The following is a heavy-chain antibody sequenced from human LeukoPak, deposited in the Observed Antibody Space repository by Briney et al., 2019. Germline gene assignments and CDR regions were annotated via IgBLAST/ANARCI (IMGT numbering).Heavy chain of an antibody. CDR1: GFTFSSYS. Sequence: GGSLRLSCAASGFTFSSYSMNWVRQAPGKGLEWVSSISSSSSYISYADSVKGRFTISRDNAKNSLYLQMNSLRAEDTAVYYCASGGYSGYEWGQGTLVTVSS. CDR2: ISSSSSYI. D-gene: IGHD5-12*01. V-gene: IGHV3-21*01. CDR3: ASGGYSGYE. J-gene: IGHJ4*02.